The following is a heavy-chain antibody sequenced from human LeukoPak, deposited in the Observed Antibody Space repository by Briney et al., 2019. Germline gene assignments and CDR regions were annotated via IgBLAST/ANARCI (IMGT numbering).Heavy chain of an antibody. CDR3: ARDGERSVTRYYYYYYMDI. CDR1: GYTFTSYV. Sequence: ASVTVSCKASGYTFTSYVISWVRQAPGQGREWMGWISAYNGNTNYAQKLQGRVTMTTDTSTSTAYMELRSLRSDETAVYYCARDGERSVTRYYYYYYMDIWGKGTTVTVSS. D-gene: IGHD1-26*01. CDR2: ISAYNGNT. J-gene: IGHJ6*03. V-gene: IGHV1-18*01.